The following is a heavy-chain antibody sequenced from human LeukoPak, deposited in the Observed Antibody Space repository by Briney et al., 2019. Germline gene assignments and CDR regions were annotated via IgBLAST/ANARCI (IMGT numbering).Heavy chain of an antibody. V-gene: IGHV3-23*01. CDR3: AKATGSYPSNPFDY. CDR1: GLTFSSYA. D-gene: IGHD1-26*01. CDR2: ISGGGEGT. Sequence: PGGSLRLSCAASGLTFSSYAMNWVRQAPGKGLEWVSGISGGGEGTFYADSVKGRFTISRDISKSTLFLQMNSLRVEDTAVYYCAKATGSYPSNPFDYWGQGTLVTVSS. J-gene: IGHJ4*02.